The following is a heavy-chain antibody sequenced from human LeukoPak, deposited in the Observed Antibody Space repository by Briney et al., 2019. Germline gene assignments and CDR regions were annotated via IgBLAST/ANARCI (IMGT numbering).Heavy chain of an antibody. J-gene: IGHJ4*02. CDR3: ASGDVTVTNNFDY. D-gene: IGHD4-17*01. V-gene: IGHV1-8*02. CDR2: INPNSGYT. Sequence: ASVKVSCKASGYTFTGYYMHWVRQAPGQGLEWMGWINPNSGYTYSVQKFQGRVTMTRNTSTSTAYMELSSLRSEDTAVYYCASGDVTVTNNFDYWGQGTLVTVSS. CDR1: GYTFTGYY.